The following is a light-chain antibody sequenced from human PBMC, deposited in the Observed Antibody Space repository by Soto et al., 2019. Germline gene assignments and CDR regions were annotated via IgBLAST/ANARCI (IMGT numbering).Light chain of an antibody. CDR2: DAS. V-gene: IGKV3-11*01. CDR1: QSVSSY. CDR3: QQRHNGPPIT. Sequence: EIVLTKSPATLSLSPGERANLSCRASQSVSSYLAWYQQKPGQAPRLLIYDASNRATGVPARFSGSGSGTDFTLTISSLEPEDFALYYCQQRHNGPPITFRQGNDWRL. J-gene: IGKJ5*01.